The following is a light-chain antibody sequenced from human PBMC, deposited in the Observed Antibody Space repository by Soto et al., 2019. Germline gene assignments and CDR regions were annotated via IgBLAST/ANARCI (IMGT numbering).Light chain of an antibody. CDR1: SSDVGGYNY. V-gene: IGLV2-8*01. Sequence: QSALTQPPSASGSPGQSVTISCTGTSSDVGGYNYASWYQQHPGKAPKLMIYEVTKRPSGVPDRFSGSKSDNTASLTVSGLQAEDEADYYCSSYAGSNFVVFGGGTKLTVL. CDR2: EVT. CDR3: SSYAGSNFVV. J-gene: IGLJ2*01.